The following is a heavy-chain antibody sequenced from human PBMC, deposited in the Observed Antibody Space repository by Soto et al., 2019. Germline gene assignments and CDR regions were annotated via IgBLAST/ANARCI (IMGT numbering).Heavy chain of an antibody. J-gene: IGHJ4*02. CDR2: ISGSGGST. Sequence: GGSLRLSCAASGFTFSSYAMSWVRQAPGKGLEWVSAISGSGGSTYYADSVKGRFTISRDNSKNTLYLQMNSLRAEDTAVYYCATALGSSIAAAGTPDDYWGQGTLVTVSS. V-gene: IGHV3-23*01. D-gene: IGHD6-13*01. CDR1: GFTFSSYA. CDR3: ATALGSSIAAAGTPDDY.